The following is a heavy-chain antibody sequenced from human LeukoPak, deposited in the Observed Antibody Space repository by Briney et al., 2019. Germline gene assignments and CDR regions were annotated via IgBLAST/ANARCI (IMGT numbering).Heavy chain of an antibody. J-gene: IGHJ4*02. V-gene: IGHV3-11*01. Sequence: GGSLRLSCAASGFTFSDYYMSWIRQAPGKGLEWVSYISSSGSTIYYADSVKGRFTISRDNSKNTLYLQMNSLRAEDTAVYYCAKKWSGSGSHFDYWGQGTLVTVSS. CDR1: GFTFSDYY. CDR3: AKKWSGSGSHFDY. CDR2: ISSSGSTI. D-gene: IGHD3-10*01.